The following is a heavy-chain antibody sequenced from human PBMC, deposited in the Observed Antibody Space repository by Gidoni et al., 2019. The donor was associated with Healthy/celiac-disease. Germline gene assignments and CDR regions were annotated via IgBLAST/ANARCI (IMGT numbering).Heavy chain of an antibody. V-gene: IGHV4-34*01. CDR2: IKHSGST. D-gene: IGHD2-21*01. Sequence: QVQLQQWGAGLLKPSETLSLTCAVYGGSFSGYYWSWIRQPPGKGLEWIGEIKHSGSTNYNPSLKSRVTISVDTSKNQFSLKLSSVTAADTAVYYCARSAYCGGDCYPYYFDYWGQGTLVTVSS. CDR1: GGSFSGYY. J-gene: IGHJ4*02. CDR3: ARSAYCGGDCYPYYFDY.